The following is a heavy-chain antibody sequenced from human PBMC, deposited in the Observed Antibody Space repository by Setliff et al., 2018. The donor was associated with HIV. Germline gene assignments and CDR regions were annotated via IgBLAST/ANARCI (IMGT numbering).Heavy chain of an antibody. V-gene: IGHV1-8*02. D-gene: IGHD3-10*01. CDR3: ARGRGVLLWFGELANVFDI. Sequence: ASVKVSCKASGYTFSAYYLHWVRRAPGQGLEWMGWINPNSGDTGYAQKFQGRVTMTRNTSITTAYMELSSLRSEDTAVYYCARGRGVLLWFGELANVFDIWGQGTMVTVSS. CDR1: GYTFSAYY. J-gene: IGHJ3*02. CDR2: INPNSGDT.